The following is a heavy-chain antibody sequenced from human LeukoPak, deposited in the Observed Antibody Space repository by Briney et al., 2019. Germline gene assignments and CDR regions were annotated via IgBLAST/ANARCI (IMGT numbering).Heavy chain of an antibody. Sequence: SETLSLTCTVSGGSISSSSCYWGWIRQPPGKGLEWIGNIYYSGNTYYTPSLKSRVTISVDTSKNQFSLKLSSVTAADTAVYYCARESYYDSSGYSHDAFDIWGQGTMVTVSS. CDR1: GGSISSSSCY. CDR3: ARESYYDSSGYSHDAFDI. CDR2: IYYSGNT. D-gene: IGHD3-22*01. J-gene: IGHJ3*02. V-gene: IGHV4-39*01.